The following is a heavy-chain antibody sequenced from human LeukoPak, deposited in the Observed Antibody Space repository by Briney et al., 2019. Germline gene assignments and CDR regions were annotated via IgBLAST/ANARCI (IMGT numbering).Heavy chain of an antibody. V-gene: IGHV3-23*01. CDR1: GFTFSSYA. D-gene: IGHD2-21*01. J-gene: IGHJ4*02. CDR3: AKDFRIGYSAHFDY. CDR2: IYENGGTT. Sequence: GGSLRLSCPASGFTFSSYAMSWVRQAPEKGLEFVSGIYENGGTTYYADSVKGRFSISRDNSKNTLYLQMDSLRGEDTAVYYCAKDFRIGYSAHFDYWGQGALVTVSS.